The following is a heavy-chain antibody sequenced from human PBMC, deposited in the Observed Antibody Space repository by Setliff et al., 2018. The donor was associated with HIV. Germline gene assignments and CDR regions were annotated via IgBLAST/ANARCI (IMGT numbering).Heavy chain of an antibody. CDR3: ARDSNADRHAWYFDL. J-gene: IGHJ2*01. CDR1: GFSIATNW. CDR2: INQEGTEK. D-gene: IGHD7-27*01. Sequence: GGSLRLSCAVSGFSIATNWMTWVRQAPGKVLEWVSNINQEGTEKYYVGSVKGRFTISSDNSKNSYYLQMDSLRAEDPAVYYCARDSNADRHAWYFDLWGHGTLVTVSS. V-gene: IGHV3-7*01.